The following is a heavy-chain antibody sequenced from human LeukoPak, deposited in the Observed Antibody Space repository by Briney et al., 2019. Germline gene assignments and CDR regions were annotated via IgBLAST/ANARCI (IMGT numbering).Heavy chain of an antibody. CDR1: GFTFSSYW. D-gene: IGHD3-10*01. CDR2: INSDGSST. Sequence: HPGGSLRLSCAASGFTFSSYWMHWVRQAPGKGLVWVSRINSDGSSTSYADSVKGRFTISRDNAKNTLYLQMNSLRADDTAVYYCARESGYHGSGFDPWGQGTLVTVSS. CDR3: ARESGYHGSGFDP. V-gene: IGHV3-74*01. J-gene: IGHJ5*02.